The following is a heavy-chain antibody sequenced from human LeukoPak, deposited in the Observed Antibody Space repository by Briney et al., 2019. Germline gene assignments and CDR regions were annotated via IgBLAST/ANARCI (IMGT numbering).Heavy chain of an antibody. Sequence: GGSLRLSCAASGFTFSSYSMNWVRQAPGKGLEWVSAISGSGGSTYYADSVKGRFTISRDNSKNTLYLQMNSLRAEDTAVYYCAKVQYSGYDFLIPWGQGTLVTVSS. CDR1: GFTFSSYS. CDR3: AKVQYSGYDFLIP. CDR2: ISGSGGST. V-gene: IGHV3-23*01. J-gene: IGHJ5*02. D-gene: IGHD5-12*01.